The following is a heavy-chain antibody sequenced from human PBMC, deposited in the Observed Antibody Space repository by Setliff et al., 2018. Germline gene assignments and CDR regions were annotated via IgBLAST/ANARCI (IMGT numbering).Heavy chain of an antibody. Sequence: ASVKVSCKASANTFIAYYIHWVRQAPGQGLGWMGWINPNSAGTNYAQKFQGRVTMAWDASITTAYMELNSLRSDDTAIYYCARDLNRWFGEFAFDIWGQGTMVTVSS. CDR3: ARDLNRWFGEFAFDI. V-gene: IGHV1-2*02. CDR2: INPNSAGT. J-gene: IGHJ3*02. CDR1: ANTFIAYY. D-gene: IGHD3-10*01.